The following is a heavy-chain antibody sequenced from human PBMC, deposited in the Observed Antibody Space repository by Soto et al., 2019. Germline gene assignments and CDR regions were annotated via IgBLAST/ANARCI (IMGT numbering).Heavy chain of an antibody. CDR3: AADPTSTPLNYY. CDR2: IVVGSGNT. CDR1: GFTFTSSA. J-gene: IGHJ4*02. Sequence: SVKVSCKASGFTFTSSAVQWVRQARGQRLEWIGWIVVGSGNTNYAQKFQERVTITRDMSTSTAYMELSSLRSEDTAVYYCAADPTSTPLNYYWGQGTLVTVSS. D-gene: IGHD2-2*01. V-gene: IGHV1-58*01.